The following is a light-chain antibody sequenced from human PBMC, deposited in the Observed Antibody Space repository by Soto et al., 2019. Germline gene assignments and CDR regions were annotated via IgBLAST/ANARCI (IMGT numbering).Light chain of an antibody. CDR2: EGS. Sequence: QSVLTQPASVSGSPGQSITISCTGTSSDVGNYNLVSWYQQFPGKAPTLIIYEGSRRPSGVSNRFSGSKSGNTASLTISGLQAEDEAEYYCCSYAGSFTFDVFGGGTKLTVL. CDR1: SSDVGNYNL. J-gene: IGLJ2*01. V-gene: IGLV2-23*03. CDR3: CSYAGSFTFDV.